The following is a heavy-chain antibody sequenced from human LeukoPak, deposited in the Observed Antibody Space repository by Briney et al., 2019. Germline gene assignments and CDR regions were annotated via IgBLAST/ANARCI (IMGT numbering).Heavy chain of an antibody. J-gene: IGHJ5*02. V-gene: IGHV1-18*01. CDR3: ARVSVYSGYDR. Sequence: ASVKVSFKASGYTFTSYGINWVRQAPAQGLEWMGLISAYNGNTNYAQKLHGRVTMTTDRSTSTAYMELRSLRSDDTAVYYCARVSVYSGYDRWGQGTLVTVSS. CDR1: GYTFTSYG. CDR2: ISAYNGNT. D-gene: IGHD5-12*01.